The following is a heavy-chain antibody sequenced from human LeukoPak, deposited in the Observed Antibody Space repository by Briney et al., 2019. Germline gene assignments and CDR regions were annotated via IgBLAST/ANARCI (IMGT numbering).Heavy chain of an antibody. V-gene: IGHV4-30-4*01. CDR2: IYCSGCT. Sequence: PSETLSLTCTVSGGPISSGDYYWSWIRPPPRKGLEWIGYIYCSGCTYYHPSLKRRVTISVDTSKNQFSLKLSSVTAADTAVYYCARAYYDFWSGYYPGFRWFDPWGQGTLVTVSS. D-gene: IGHD3-3*01. CDR1: GGPISSGDYY. J-gene: IGHJ5*02. CDR3: ARAYYDFWSGYYPGFRWFDP.